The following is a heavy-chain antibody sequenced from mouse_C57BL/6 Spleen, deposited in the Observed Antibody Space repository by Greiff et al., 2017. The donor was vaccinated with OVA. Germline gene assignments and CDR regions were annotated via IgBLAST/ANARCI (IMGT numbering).Heavy chain of an antibody. V-gene: IGHV14-4*01. CDR3: TRIYYGSGAY. J-gene: IGHJ3*01. CDR2: LDPENGDT. Sequence: EVKLQQSGAELVRPGASVKLSCTASGFNIKDDYMHWVKQRPEQGLEWIGWLDPENGDTEYASKFQGKATITADTSSNTAYLQLSSLTSEDTAVYYCTRIYYGSGAYWGQGTLVTVSA. CDR1: GFNIKDDY. D-gene: IGHD1-1*01.